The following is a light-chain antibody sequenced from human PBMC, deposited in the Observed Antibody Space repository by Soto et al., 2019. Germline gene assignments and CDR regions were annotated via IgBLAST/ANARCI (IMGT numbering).Light chain of an antibody. Sequence: QSVLAQPASVSGSPGQSITISCTGTSSDVGAYNSVSRYQQHPHRAPQVIIYKGTQRPSGVSNRFSGSTSGNAAALTISALQAAAEADYFCFSSAPESTYVFGTGTKVTDL. CDR2: KGT. V-gene: IGLV2-23*01. CDR3: FSSAPESTYV. CDR1: SSDVGAYNS. J-gene: IGLJ1*01.